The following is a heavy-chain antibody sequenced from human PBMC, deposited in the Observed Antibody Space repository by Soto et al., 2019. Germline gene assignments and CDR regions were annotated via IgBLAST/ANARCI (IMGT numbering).Heavy chain of an antibody. CDR2: FSGSGDNT. Sequence: GGSLRLSCAASGFTFSSYAMSWVRQAPGKGLEWVSAFSGSGDNTYYADSVKGRFTISRDNSKNTLYLQMNSLRAEDTAVYYCARSVVPAAIWDSYYYGMDVWGQGTTVTVSS. D-gene: IGHD2-2*02. J-gene: IGHJ6*02. CDR3: ARSVVPAAIWDSYYYGMDV. V-gene: IGHV3-23*01. CDR1: GFTFSSYA.